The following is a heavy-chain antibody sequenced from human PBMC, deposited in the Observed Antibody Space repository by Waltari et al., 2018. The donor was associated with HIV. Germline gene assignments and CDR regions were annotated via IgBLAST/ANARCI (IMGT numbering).Heavy chain of an antibody. CDR2: AFYTRRPDLFTGQF. CDR3: VRHAAEFRPDFGWILAGVFEP. D-gene: IGHD6-19*01. J-gene: IGHJ1*01. CDR1: CGSLASRRSF. V-gene: IGHV4-39*01. Sequence: QVQLQESGPGFVKPSETLSLICNVSCGSLASRRSFWGWPRQSPEMPQEWGGSAFYTRRPDLFTGQFFAKSSLKRRVALSVDTSKNQVSLRLTSVTAADTGLYYCVRHAAEFRPDFGWILAGVFEPWGLGTQVIVS.